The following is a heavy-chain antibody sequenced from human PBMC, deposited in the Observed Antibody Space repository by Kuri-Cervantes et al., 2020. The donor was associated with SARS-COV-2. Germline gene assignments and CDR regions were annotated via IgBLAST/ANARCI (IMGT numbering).Heavy chain of an antibody. J-gene: IGHJ4*02. Sequence: GSLRLSCTFSGPSTSSYYWTWIRQTAGKGLEWLGRLYANGDTDYNPSLKSRLSMSLHTSNSQFSLNLNSMTAADTALYYCAREASRGSYSFIDSWGQGVVVTVSS. CDR3: AREASRGSYSFIDS. CDR2: LYANGDT. V-gene: IGHV4-4*07. CDR1: GPSTSSYY. D-gene: IGHD1-26*01.